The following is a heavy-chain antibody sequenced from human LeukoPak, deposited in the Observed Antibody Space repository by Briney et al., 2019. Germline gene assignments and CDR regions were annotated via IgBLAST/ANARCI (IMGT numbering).Heavy chain of an antibody. V-gene: IGHV3-23*01. CDR2: ISGSGGST. CDR1: GFTFSSYA. Sequence: GGSLRLSCAASGFTFSSYAMSWVRQAPGKGLEWVSAISGSGGSTYYADSVKGRFTISRDNAKNSLYLQMNSLRAEDTALYYCARGLAAAGTAYWGQGTLVTVSS. D-gene: IGHD6-13*01. CDR3: ARGLAAAGTAY. J-gene: IGHJ4*02.